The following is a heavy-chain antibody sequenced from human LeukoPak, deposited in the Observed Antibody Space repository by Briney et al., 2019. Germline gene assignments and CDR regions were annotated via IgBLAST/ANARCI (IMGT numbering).Heavy chain of an antibody. CDR1: GFTFTSYG. V-gene: IGHV1-18*01. Sequence: GASVKVSCTASGFTFTSYGISWVRQAPGQGLEWMGWISGYNDITNYTQKFQRRGSMTTVTSTSTAYMELRSLRSDDTAMYYCARDDWERSSSFDYWGQGTLVTVSS. D-gene: IGHD1-1*01. CDR2: ISGYNDIT. J-gene: IGHJ4*02. CDR3: ARDDWERSSSFDY.